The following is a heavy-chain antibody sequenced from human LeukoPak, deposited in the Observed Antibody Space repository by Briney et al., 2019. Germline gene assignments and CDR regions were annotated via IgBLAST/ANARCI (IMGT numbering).Heavy chain of an antibody. Sequence: GGSLRLSCAASGFTFSNAWMSWFRQAPGKGLEWVGRIKSNTDGGTTDYAAPVKGRFTVSRDDSKKTLYLQMKSLKTEDTAVYYCATEGLVPAAMGYWGQGTLVTVSS. V-gene: IGHV3-15*01. D-gene: IGHD2-2*01. CDR2: IKSNTDGGTT. J-gene: IGHJ4*02. CDR3: ATEGLVPAAMGY. CDR1: GFTFSNAW.